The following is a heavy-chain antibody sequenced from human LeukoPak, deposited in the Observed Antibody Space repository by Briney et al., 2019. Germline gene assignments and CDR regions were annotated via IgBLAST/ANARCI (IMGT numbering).Heavy chain of an antibody. J-gene: IGHJ3*02. D-gene: IGHD6-13*01. CDR3: ARIRLRARIHESGRIAAAGGAFDI. Sequence: SETLSLTCTVSGGSISSYYWSWIRQSPGKGLVWLGYIYYSGSTNYNPSLKRRFTFPVATSKKQFSLRLTSVTAADTAFYSLARIRLRARIHESGRIAAAGGAFDIWGQGTMVTVSS. CDR2: IYYSGST. V-gene: IGHV4-59*01. CDR1: GGSISSYY.